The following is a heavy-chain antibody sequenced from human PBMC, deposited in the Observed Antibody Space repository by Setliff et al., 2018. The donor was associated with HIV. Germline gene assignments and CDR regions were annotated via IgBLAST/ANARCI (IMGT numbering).Heavy chain of an antibody. CDR2: INHSGRT. CDR1: GGSSNDYY. J-gene: IGHJ3*02. D-gene: IGHD3-22*01. CDR3: AREDTTGYYSLSAFDI. Sequence: SETLSLTCAVYGGSSNDYYWNWIRQPPGKGLEWIGEINHSGRTKYNPSLKNRVTMSVDTSKNQFSLKLKSVTAADTAVYYCAREDTTGYYSLSAFDIWGQGTLVTVSS. V-gene: IGHV4-34*01.